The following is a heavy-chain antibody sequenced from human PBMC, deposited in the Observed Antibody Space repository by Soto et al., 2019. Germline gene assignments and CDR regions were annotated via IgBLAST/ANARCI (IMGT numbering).Heavy chain of an antibody. J-gene: IGHJ5*01. D-gene: IGHD3-3*01. CDR1: GFTFSSYS. Sequence: EVQLVESGGGLVQPGGSLRLSCAASGFTFSSYSMNWVRQAPGKGLVWVSYISSSSSTIYYAESVKGRFTISRDNAKNLLYLQMISLRSADSAVYYCAREADFRNWFDPWGQGTLVTVSS. CDR2: ISSSSSTI. CDR3: AREADFRNWFDP. V-gene: IGHV3-48*01.